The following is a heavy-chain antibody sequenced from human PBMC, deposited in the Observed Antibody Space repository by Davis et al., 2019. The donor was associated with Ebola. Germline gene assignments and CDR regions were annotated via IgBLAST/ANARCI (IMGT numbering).Heavy chain of an antibody. Sequence: GGSLRLSCVASGFRFGDYAMHWVRQAPGKGLEWVSVIYRDGRMYHADSVKGRFTISRDNSKNTLYLELNGLRVDNTAVYYCARGTHRGYPPGYYDYYGMDVWGQGTTVTVSS. D-gene: IGHD5-12*01. CDR3: ARGTHRGYPPGYYDYYGMDV. J-gene: IGHJ6*02. CDR2: IYRDGRM. V-gene: IGHV3-66*02. CDR1: GFRFGDYA.